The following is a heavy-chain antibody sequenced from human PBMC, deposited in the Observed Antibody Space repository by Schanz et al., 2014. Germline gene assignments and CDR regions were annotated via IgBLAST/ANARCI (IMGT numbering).Heavy chain of an antibody. CDR2: INPNSGGT. CDR3: AREGTVIRGLSGWFDP. CDR1: GYSFTDYY. V-gene: IGHV1-2*02. Sequence: QVLLVQSGAEVKQPGASVKVSCKASGYSFTDYYIHWVRQAPGQGLEWMGWINPNSGGTNYPQKFQGRVTMTRDTSISTVYMEWSRLRSDDTAVYYCAREGTVIRGLSGWFDPWGQGTLVTVSS. J-gene: IGHJ5*02. D-gene: IGHD3-10*01.